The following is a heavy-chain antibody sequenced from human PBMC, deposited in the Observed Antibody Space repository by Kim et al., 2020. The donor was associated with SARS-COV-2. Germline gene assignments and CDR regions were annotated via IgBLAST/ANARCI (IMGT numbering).Heavy chain of an antibody. CDR2: TRSNM. D-gene: IGHD3-10*01. J-gene: IGHJ1*01. V-gene: IGHV3-21*01. CDR3: ASARGH. Sequence: TRSNMYCGDSVKGRFTVARDNAKNSLYLQMNSRRAEDTAVYYCASARGHWGQGTLVIVSS.